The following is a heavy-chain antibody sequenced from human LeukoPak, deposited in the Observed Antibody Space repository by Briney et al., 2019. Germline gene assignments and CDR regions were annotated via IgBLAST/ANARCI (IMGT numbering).Heavy chain of an antibody. V-gene: IGHV3-30-3*01. Sequence: QPGGSLRLSCAASGFTFSSYAMHWVRQAPGEGLEWVAVISYDGSNKYYADSVKGRFTISRDNSKNTLYLQMNSLRAEDTAVYYCARGEWELPFDYWGQGTLVTVSS. CDR3: ARGEWELPFDY. CDR1: GFTFSSYA. J-gene: IGHJ4*02. CDR2: ISYDGSNK. D-gene: IGHD1-26*01.